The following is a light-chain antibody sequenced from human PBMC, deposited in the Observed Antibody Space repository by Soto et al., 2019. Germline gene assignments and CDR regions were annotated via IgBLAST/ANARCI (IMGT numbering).Light chain of an antibody. CDR3: QQCSFWPRIT. J-gene: IGKJ5*01. V-gene: IGKV3-11*01. Sequence: VLTQSPATLSLSPGGSATLSCRASQNVDNYLAWYQQKPGQAPRLLIYDASNRATGIPARFSGSGSGTAFTLTVSSLEPEDSAVYYCQQCSFWPRITVGQGTRLEIK. CDR1: QNVDNY. CDR2: DAS.